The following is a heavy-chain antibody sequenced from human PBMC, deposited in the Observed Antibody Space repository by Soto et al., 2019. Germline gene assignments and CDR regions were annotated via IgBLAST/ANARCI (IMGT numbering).Heavy chain of an antibody. Sequence: QVQLVQSGAEVKKPGSSVKVSCKASGGTFSTYTISWVRQAPGQGLEWMGRIIHILGIANYAQKFQGRVTITADKSTITAYMELSSLRSEDTAVYYCAREGAMIVVDYWGQGTLVTVSS. CDR2: IIHILGIA. V-gene: IGHV1-69*08. D-gene: IGHD3-22*01. CDR3: AREGAMIVVDY. J-gene: IGHJ4*02. CDR1: GGTFSTYT.